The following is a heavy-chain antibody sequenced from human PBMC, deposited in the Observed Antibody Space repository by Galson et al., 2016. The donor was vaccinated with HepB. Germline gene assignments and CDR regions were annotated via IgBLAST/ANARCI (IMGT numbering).Heavy chain of an antibody. CDR3: ARFEGSGSYFVDQ. J-gene: IGHJ4*01. CDR1: GGTYNAYY. D-gene: IGHD3-10*01. Sequence: ETLSLTCAVYGGTYNAYYWNWIRQPPGKGLEWIGEINHLGSPKYNPSLESRITISVDTSKSQFSLKLSSVTAADTAVYYCARFEGSGSYFVDQWGQGTLVTVSS. CDR2: INHLGSP. V-gene: IGHV4-34*01.